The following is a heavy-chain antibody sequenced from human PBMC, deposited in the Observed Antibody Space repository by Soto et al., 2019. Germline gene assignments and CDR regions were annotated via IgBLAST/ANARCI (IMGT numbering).Heavy chain of an antibody. D-gene: IGHD2-15*01. J-gene: IGHJ4*02. CDR2: IIPILGIA. CDR3: ARGWGCSGGSCYSDH. CDR1: GGTFSSYT. Sequence: SVKLSCKASGGTFSSYTISWVRQAPGQGLEWMGRIIPILGIANYAQKFQGRVTITADKSTSTAYMELISLRDEDTAVYYCARGWGCSGGSCYSDHWGQGTQVTVSS. V-gene: IGHV1-69*02.